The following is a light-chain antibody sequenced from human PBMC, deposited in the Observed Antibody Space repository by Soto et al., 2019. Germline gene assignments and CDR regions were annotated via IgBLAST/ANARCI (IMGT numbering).Light chain of an antibody. CDR2: EVS. CDR3: SSFSSSSTLYV. Sequence: QSVLTQPASVSGSPGQSITISCTGTSSDVGGHKYVSWYQHHADKAPKLMIYEVSNRPSGVSNRFSGSKSGNTASLTIYGLQAEDEADYYCSSFSSSSTLYVFGTGTQLTVL. J-gene: IGLJ1*01. V-gene: IGLV2-14*01. CDR1: SSDVGGHKY.